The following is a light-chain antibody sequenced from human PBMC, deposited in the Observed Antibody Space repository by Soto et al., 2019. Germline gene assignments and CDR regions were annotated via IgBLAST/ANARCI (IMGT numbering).Light chain of an antibody. CDR3: QQYDNLPVYT. CDR2: DAS. Sequence: EIVLTQSPATLSLSPGERATLSCRASQSVSSYLAWYQQKPGQAPRLLIYDASNRATGIPARFSGSGSGTDFTLTISSLEPEDFAVYYCQQYDNLPVYTFGQGTKLEIK. J-gene: IGKJ2*01. CDR1: QSVSSY. V-gene: IGKV3-11*01.